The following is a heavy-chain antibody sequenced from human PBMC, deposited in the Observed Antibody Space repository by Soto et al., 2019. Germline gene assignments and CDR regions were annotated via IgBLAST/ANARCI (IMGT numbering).Heavy chain of an antibody. CDR2: IYHSGST. D-gene: IGHD6-13*01. CDR1: GGSISSSNW. CDR3: ARASYSSSRLYYYGMDV. Sequence: GTLSLTCAVSGGSISSSNWWSWVRQPPGKGLEWIGEIYHSGSTNYNPSLKSRVTISVDKSKNQFSLKLSSVTAADTAVYYCARASYSSSRLYYYGMDVWGQGTAVTVSS. V-gene: IGHV4-4*02. J-gene: IGHJ6*02.